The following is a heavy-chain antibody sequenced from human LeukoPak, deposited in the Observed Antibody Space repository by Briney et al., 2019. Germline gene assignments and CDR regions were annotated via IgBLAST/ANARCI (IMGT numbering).Heavy chain of an antibody. CDR2: ISAYNGNT. V-gene: IGHV1-18*01. CDR3: ARLYYYDSSGYFGFGDY. Sequence: ASVKVSCKASGYTFTSYGISWVRQAPGQGLEWMGWISAYNGNTNYAQKLQGRVIMTTDTSTSTAYMELRSLRSDDTAVYYCARLYYYDSSGYFGFGDYWGQGTLVTVSS. CDR1: GYTFTSYG. D-gene: IGHD3-22*01. J-gene: IGHJ4*02.